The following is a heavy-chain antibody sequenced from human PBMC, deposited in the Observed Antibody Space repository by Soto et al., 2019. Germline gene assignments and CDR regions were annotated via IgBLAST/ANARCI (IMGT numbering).Heavy chain of an antibody. CDR1: GFTFRDYG. J-gene: IGHJ4*02. CDR2: ISGRGDRT. V-gene: IGHV3-23*01. D-gene: IGHD2-15*01. CDR3: AKDVFDDSKPFDY. Sequence: EEQLLESGGGLVQPGGSLRLSCAVSGFTFRDYGMSWVRQAPGQGLEWVSAISGRGDRTYYADSVKGRFTVSRDNSKNTLYLQMNTLRAEDTAIYFCAKDVFDDSKPFDYWGQGTLVTVSS.